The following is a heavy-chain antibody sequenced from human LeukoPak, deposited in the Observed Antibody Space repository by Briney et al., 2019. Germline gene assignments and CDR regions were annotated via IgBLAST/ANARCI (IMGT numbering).Heavy chain of an antibody. Sequence: GGSLRLSCAASGFTFSSYSMNWVRQAPGKGLEWVSSISSSSSYIYYADSVKGRFTISRDNSKNTLYLQMNSLRAEDTAVYYCAKPTVGFWNAFDYWGQGTLVTVSS. CDR3: AKPTVGFWNAFDY. CDR2: ISSSSSYI. D-gene: IGHD3-3*01. CDR1: GFTFSSYS. V-gene: IGHV3-21*04. J-gene: IGHJ4*02.